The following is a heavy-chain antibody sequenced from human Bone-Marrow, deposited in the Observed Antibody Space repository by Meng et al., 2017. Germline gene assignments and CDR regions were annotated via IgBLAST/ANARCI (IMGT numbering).Heavy chain of an antibody. V-gene: IGHV3-30*10. D-gene: IGHD4-17*01. J-gene: IGHJ4*02. CDR1: GFTFSTHV. CDR3: ARESTGRLDY. CDR2: ISHDANYK. Sequence: QVWLVESGGGVVQPGRSLRLSCAASGFTFSTHVMHWVRQAPGKGLEWVAVISHDANYKYYTDSVKGRFTISRDNSNNILYLQMNSLRIEDTTVDYCARESTGRLDYWGQGTLVTVSS.